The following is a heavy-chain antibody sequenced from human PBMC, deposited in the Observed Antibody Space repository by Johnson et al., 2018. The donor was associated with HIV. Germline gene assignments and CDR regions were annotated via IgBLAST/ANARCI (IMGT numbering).Heavy chain of an antibody. D-gene: IGHD3-3*01. V-gene: IGHV3-30*02. CDR3: AKGERYYNFWSGYHDAFDI. CDR1: GFTFSSYG. Sequence: QVQLVESGGGVVQPGGSLRLSCVASGFTFSSYGMHWVRQAPGKGLEWVAFIRYDGSNKYYADSVKGRLTISRDNSKNTLYLQMNSLRAEDTAVYYCAKGERYYNFWSGYHDAFDIWGQGTMVTVSS. CDR2: IRYDGSNK. J-gene: IGHJ3*02.